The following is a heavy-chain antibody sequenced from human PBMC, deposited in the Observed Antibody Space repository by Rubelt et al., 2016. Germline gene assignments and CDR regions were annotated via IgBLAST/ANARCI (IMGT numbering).Heavy chain of an antibody. CDR1: GYSFTSYW. J-gene: IGHJ4*02. V-gene: IGHV5-10-1*03. CDR2: IDPSDSYT. Sequence: EVQLVQSGAEVKKPGESLRISCKGSGYSFTSYWISWVRQMPGKGLEWMGRIDPSDSYTNYSPSFQGHVTTSADKASSTAYLQGSSLKASDTAMYYCAIYDFWSGYYLDYWGQGTLVTVSS. D-gene: IGHD3-3*01. CDR3: AIYDFWSGYYLDY.